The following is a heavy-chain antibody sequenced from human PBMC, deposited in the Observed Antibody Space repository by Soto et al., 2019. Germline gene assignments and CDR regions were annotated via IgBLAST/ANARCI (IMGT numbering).Heavy chain of an antibody. D-gene: IGHD6-19*01. V-gene: IGHV4-34*01. CDR1: GGSFSDYS. J-gene: IGHJ4*02. CDR3: GGITVPD. CDR2: INHSGST. Sequence: QVQLQQWGAGLLKPSETLSLTCAVYGGSFSDYSWSWIRQPPGKGLEWIGEINHSGSTNYNPSLKSRVTISVDTSKNQFSLKLSSVTAVDTAVYYCGGITVPDWGQGTLVTVSS.